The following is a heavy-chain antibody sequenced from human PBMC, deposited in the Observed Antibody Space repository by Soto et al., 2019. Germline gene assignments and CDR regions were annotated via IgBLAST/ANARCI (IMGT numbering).Heavy chain of an antibody. CDR2: IWYDGSNK. D-gene: IGHD6-19*01. V-gene: IGHV3-33*01. CDR3: AGARGWFLFDY. Sequence: QVQLVESGGGVVQPGRSLRLSCAASGFTFSSYGMHWVRQAPGKGLEWVAVIWYDGSNKYYADSVKGRFTISRDNSKNTLYLQVNSLRAEDTAVYYCAGARGWFLFDYWGQGTLVTVSS. CDR1: GFTFSSYG. J-gene: IGHJ4*02.